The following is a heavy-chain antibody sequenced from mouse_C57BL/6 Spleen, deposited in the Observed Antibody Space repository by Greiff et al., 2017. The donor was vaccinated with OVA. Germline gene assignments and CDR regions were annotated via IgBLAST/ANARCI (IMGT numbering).Heavy chain of an antibody. J-gene: IGHJ2*01. CDR3: ASGYSPFDY. CDR2: IHPNSGST. V-gene: IGHV1-64*01. Sequence: QVQLQQSGAELVKPGASVKLSCKASGYTFTSYWMHWVKQRPGQGLEWIGMIHPNSGSTNYNEKFKRKATLTVDKSSSTAYMQLSSLTSEDSAVYYCASGYSPFDYWGQGTTLTVSS. CDR1: GYTFTSYW. D-gene: IGHD2-3*01.